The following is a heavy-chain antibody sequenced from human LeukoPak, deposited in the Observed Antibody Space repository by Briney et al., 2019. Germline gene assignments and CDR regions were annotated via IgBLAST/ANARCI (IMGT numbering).Heavy chain of an antibody. CDR3: ARGRFVTLDY. J-gene: IGHJ4*02. Sequence: PSETLSLTCAVYGGSFSGYYWSWIRQPPGKELEWIGEINHSGSTNYNPSLKSRVTISVDTSKDQFSLKLSSVTAADTAVYYCARGRFVTLDYWGQGTLVTVSS. V-gene: IGHV4-34*01. CDR2: INHSGST. D-gene: IGHD3-3*01. CDR1: GGSFSGYY.